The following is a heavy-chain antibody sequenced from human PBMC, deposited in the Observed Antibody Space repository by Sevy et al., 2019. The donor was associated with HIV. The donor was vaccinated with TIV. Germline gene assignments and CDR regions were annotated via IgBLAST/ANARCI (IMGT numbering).Heavy chain of an antibody. Sequence: ASVKVSCKASGYTFTGYYMHWVRQAPGQGLEWMGRINPNSGDTNYAQKFQGRVTITRDTSISTAYMELSRLRSDDTAVYYCARDRIAPIAKSYYYYGMDVWGQGTTVTVSS. D-gene: IGHD6-13*01. CDR1: GYTFTGYY. CDR2: INPNSGDT. CDR3: ARDRIAPIAKSYYYYGMDV. J-gene: IGHJ6*02. V-gene: IGHV1-2*06.